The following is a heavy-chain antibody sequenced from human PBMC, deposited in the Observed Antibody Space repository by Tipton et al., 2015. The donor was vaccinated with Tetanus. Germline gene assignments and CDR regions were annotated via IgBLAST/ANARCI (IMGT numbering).Heavy chain of an antibody. J-gene: IGHJ3*02. D-gene: IGHD4-11*01. CDR3: ARESKENAFDI. CDR1: GFTVSSNY. Sequence: GSLRLSCAASGFTVSSNYMSWVRQAPGKGLEWVSVIYSGGSTYYADSVKGRFTISRDNSKNTLYLQMNSLRAEDTAVYYCARESKENAFDIWGQGTMVTVSS. CDR2: IYSGGST. V-gene: IGHV3-53*01.